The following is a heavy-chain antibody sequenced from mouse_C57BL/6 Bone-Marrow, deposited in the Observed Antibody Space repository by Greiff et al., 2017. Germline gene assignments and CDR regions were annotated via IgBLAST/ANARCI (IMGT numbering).Heavy chain of an antibody. V-gene: IGHV1-39*01. J-gene: IGHJ2*01. CDR1: GYSFTDYN. CDR3: ARWRGLGKYYFDY. CDR2: INPNYGTT. D-gene: IGHD3-3*01. Sequence: EVQLQESGPELVKPGASVKISCKASGYSFTDYNMNWVKQSNGKSLEWIGVINPNYGTTSYNQKFKGKATLTVDQSASTAYMQLNRLTSEDSAVYYCARWRGLGKYYFDYWGQGTTLTVSS.